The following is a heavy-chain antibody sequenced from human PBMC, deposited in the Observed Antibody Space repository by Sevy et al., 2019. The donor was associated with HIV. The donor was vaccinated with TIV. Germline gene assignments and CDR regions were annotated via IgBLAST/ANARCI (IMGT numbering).Heavy chain of an antibody. CDR3: ARDNNFWSGYYTGRAGAFDI. V-gene: IGHV3-33*01. D-gene: IGHD3-3*01. CDR1: GFTFSSYG. J-gene: IGHJ3*02. CDR2: IWYDGSNK. Sequence: GRSLRLSCAASGFTFSSYGMHWVRQAPGKGLEWVAVIWYDGSNKYYADSVKGRFTISRDNSKNTLYLQMNSLRAEDTAVYYCARDNNFWSGYYTGRAGAFDIWGQGTMVTVSS.